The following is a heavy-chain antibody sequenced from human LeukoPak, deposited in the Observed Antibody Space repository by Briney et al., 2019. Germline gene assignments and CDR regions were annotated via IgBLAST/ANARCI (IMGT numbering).Heavy chain of an antibody. CDR3: AKASRFGYSYGPREYFYYMDV. V-gene: IGHV3-23*01. J-gene: IGHJ6*03. CDR2: ISGSGGST. CDR1: GFTFTSFG. D-gene: IGHD5-18*01. Sequence: LPGGSLRLSCAASGFTFTSFGMSWVRQAPGKGLERVSTISGSGGSTYYADSVKGRFTISRDNSKNTLYLQMNTLRAEDTAVYYCAKASRFGYSYGPREYFYYMDVWGKGTTVTISS.